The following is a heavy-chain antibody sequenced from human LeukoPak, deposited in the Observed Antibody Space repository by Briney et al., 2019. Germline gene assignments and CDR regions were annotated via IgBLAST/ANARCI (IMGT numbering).Heavy chain of an antibody. CDR3: AKDKATVLPFDI. Sequence: GGSLRLSCAASGFTFSSYGMHWVRQAPGKGLEWVAFIRYDGSTKYYADSVKGRFTISRDNSKNTLYLQMNSLRAEDTAVYYCAKDKATVLPFDIWGQGTMVTVSS. J-gene: IGHJ3*02. CDR2: IRYDGSTK. V-gene: IGHV3-30*02. D-gene: IGHD4-17*01. CDR1: GFTFSSYG.